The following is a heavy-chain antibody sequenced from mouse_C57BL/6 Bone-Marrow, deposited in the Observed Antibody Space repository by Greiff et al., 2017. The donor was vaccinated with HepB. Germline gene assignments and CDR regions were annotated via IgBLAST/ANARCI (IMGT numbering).Heavy chain of an antibody. Sequence: DVMLVESGGGLVKPGGSLKLSCAASGFTFSSYAMSWVRQTPEKRLEWVATISDGGSYTYYPDNVKGRFTISRDNAKNNLYLQMSHLKSEDTAMYYCARGSLMVTRYYFDYWGQGTTLTVSS. CDR2: ISDGGSYT. J-gene: IGHJ2*01. CDR3: ARGSLMVTRYYFDY. V-gene: IGHV5-4*03. D-gene: IGHD2-3*01. CDR1: GFTFSSYA.